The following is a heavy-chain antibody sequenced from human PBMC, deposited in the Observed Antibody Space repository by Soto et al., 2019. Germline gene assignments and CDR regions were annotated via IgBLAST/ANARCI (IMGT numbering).Heavy chain of an antibody. Sequence: GGSLRLSCAASGFTFSHYGMHWVRQAPGKGLEWVAIILYDGSNKNYADSVKGRFTISRENSENTLYLQMNSLRAEDTAVYYCARSEQWLESAFDIWGQGTMVTVSS. CDR2: ILYDGSNK. D-gene: IGHD6-19*01. CDR3: ARSEQWLESAFDI. CDR1: GFTFSHYG. J-gene: IGHJ3*02. V-gene: IGHV3-33*01.